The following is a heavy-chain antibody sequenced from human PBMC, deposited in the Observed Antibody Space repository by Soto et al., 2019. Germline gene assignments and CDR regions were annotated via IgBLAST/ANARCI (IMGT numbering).Heavy chain of an antibody. D-gene: IGHD3-10*01. V-gene: IGHV4-31*03. Sequence: TLSLTCTVSGGSISGCGYYWSWIRQHPGKGLEWIGYIYYSGSTYYNPSLKSRVTISVDTSKNQFSLKLSSVTAADTAVYYCAREERNYYGSGSYYKIGYYFDYWGQGTLVTVSS. J-gene: IGHJ4*02. CDR3: AREERNYYGSGSYYKIGYYFDY. CDR2: IYYSGST. CDR1: GGSISGCGYY.